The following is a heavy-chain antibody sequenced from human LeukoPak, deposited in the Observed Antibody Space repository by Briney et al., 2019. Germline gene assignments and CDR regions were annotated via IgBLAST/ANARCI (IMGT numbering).Heavy chain of an antibody. CDR2: INSGGSGT. D-gene: IGHD7-27*01. CDR3: ATSLGPLTEY. CDR1: GFSFSSNW. Sequence: GGSLRLSCAASGFSFSSNWMHWVRQTPGKGLVWVSRINSGGSGTSYADSVEGRFTISRDNAKNTLYLQMNSLRAEDTAVYYCATSLGPLTEYWGQGTLVTVSS. V-gene: IGHV3-74*01. J-gene: IGHJ4*02.